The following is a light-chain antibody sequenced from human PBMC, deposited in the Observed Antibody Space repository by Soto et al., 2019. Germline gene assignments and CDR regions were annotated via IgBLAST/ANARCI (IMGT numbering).Light chain of an antibody. Sequence: EMVMTQSPATLSVSPGERATLSCRASQSVRSNLAWYQQKPGQAPRLLIYDASTRAPGIPDRFSGSGSGTDFTLTISRLEPEDFALYYCQQYGSSPWTFGQGTKVDIK. J-gene: IGKJ1*01. CDR3: QQYGSSPWT. CDR1: QSVRSN. V-gene: IGKV3-20*01. CDR2: DAS.